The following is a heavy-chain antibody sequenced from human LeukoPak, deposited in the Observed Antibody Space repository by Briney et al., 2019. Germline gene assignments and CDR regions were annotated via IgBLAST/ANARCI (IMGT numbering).Heavy chain of an antibody. CDR3: ARDRPTGASRLFVVQ. CDR2: MSSGSRYI. V-gene: IGHV3-21*01. J-gene: IGHJ4*02. Sequence: GGSLRLSCAASGFTFSSYSMTWVRQAPGKGLEWVSSMSSGSRYIYYADSVRGRSTISRDNAKNSLYLLMNSLRAEDTAVYYCARDRPTGASRLFVVQWGQETRVTVSS. CDR1: GFTFSSYS. D-gene: IGHD3-3*01.